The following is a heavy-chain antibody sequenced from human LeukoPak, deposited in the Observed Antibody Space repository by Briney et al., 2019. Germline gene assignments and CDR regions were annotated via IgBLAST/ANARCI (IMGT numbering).Heavy chain of an antibody. J-gene: IGHJ4*02. CDR2: ISAYNGNT. CDR3: ARQGYGGNSQGAADY. Sequence: ASVTVSCKASGYTFTSYGISWVRQAPGQGLEWMGWISAYNGNTNYAQILQGRLTMTTDTSTSTAYMELRSLRSDDTAVYYCARQGYGGNSQGAADYWGQGTLVTVSS. D-gene: IGHD4-23*01. V-gene: IGHV1-18*01. CDR1: GYTFTSYG.